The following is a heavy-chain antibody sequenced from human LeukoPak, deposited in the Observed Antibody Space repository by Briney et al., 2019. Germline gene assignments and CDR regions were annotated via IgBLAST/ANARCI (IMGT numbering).Heavy chain of an antibody. CDR3: ASISSGR. Sequence: SETLSLTCTVSGGSISSGGHYWGWIRQHPGKGLEWIGYIYYSGPTYYNPSLQSRVTISVDTSKNQFSLKLSSVTAADTAVYYCASISSGRWGQGTLVTVSS. V-gene: IGHV4-31*03. CDR2: IYYSGPT. J-gene: IGHJ4*02. D-gene: IGHD3-3*02. CDR1: GGSISSGGHY.